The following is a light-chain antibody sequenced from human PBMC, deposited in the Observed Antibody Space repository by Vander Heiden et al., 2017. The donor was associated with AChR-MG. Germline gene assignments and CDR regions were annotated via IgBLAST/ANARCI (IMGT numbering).Light chain of an antibody. Sequence: QSVLTQPPSASGTPGPRVTIPCSGSSSNIGSNTVNWYQQLPGTAPKLLIYSNNQRPSGVPDRFSGSKSGTSASLAISGPQSEDEADYYCAAWDDSLNGWVFGGGTKLTGL. CDR3: AAWDDSLNGWV. CDR2: SNN. J-gene: IGLJ3*02. CDR1: SSNIGSNT. V-gene: IGLV1-44*01.